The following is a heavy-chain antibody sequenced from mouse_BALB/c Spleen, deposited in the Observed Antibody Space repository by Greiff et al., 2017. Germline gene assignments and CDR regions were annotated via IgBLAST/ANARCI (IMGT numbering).Heavy chain of an antibody. CDR2: IRNKANGYTT. Sequence: EVKLQESGGGLVQPGGSLRLSCATSGFTFTDYYMSWVRQPPGKALEWLGFIRNKANGYTTEYSASVKGRFTISRDNSQSILYLQMNTLRAEDSATYYCARVILRYYYAMDYWGQGTSVTVSS. J-gene: IGHJ4*01. D-gene: IGHD1-1*01. CDR3: ARVILRYYYAMDY. CDR1: GFTFTDYY. V-gene: IGHV7-3*02.